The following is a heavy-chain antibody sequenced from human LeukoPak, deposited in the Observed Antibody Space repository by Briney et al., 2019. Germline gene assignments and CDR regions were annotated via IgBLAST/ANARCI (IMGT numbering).Heavy chain of an antibody. CDR3: AKEELSAWFDP. D-gene: IGHD1-7*01. V-gene: IGHV4-4*07. CDR2: IYTSGST. CDR1: GGSISSYY. Sequence: SETLSLTCTVSGGSISSYYWSWIRQPAGKGLEWIGRIYTSGSTNYNPSLKSRVTMSVDTSKNQLSLKLSSVTAADTAVYYCAKEELSAWFDPWGQGTLVTVSS. J-gene: IGHJ5*02.